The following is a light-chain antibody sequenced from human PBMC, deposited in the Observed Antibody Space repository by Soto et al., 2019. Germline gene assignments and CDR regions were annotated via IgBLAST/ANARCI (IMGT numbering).Light chain of an antibody. CDR1: SSDVGSYDL. CDR3: CSYAGSSTFYV. V-gene: IGLV2-23*02. CDR2: EVS. Sequence: QSVLTQPASVSGSPGQSITISCTGTSSDVGSYDLVSWFRHHPGKAPKLMIYEVSKRPSGVSNRFSGSKSGNTASLTISGLQAEDEADYFCCSYAGSSTFYVFGIGTKLTVL. J-gene: IGLJ1*01.